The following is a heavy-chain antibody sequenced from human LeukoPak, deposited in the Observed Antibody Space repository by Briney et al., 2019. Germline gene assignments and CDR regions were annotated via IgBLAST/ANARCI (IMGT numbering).Heavy chain of an antibody. D-gene: IGHD4-17*01. V-gene: IGHV4-59*01. CDR1: GGSISNYY. CDR3: ARAAPVTNDAFDI. J-gene: IGHJ3*02. CDR2: IYYSGST. Sequence: SETLSLTCTVSGGSISNYYWGWIRQPPGKGLEWIGYIYYSGSTNYNPSLKSRVTISVDTSKNQFSLKLSSVTAADTAVYYCARAAPVTNDAFDIWGQGTMVTVSS.